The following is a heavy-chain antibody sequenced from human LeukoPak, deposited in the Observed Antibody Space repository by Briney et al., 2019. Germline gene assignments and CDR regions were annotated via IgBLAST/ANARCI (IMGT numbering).Heavy chain of an antibody. J-gene: IGHJ4*02. CDR2: ISGSGGST. CDR1: GFTFGSYA. D-gene: IGHD6-19*01. Sequence: GGSLRLSCAASGFTFGSYAMSWVRQAPGKGLEWVSAISGSGGSTYYADSVKGRFTISRDNSKNTLYLQMNSLRAEDTAVYYCAKDIAVADGFPQLFDYWGRGTLVTVSS. CDR3: AKDIAVADGFPQLFDY. V-gene: IGHV3-23*01.